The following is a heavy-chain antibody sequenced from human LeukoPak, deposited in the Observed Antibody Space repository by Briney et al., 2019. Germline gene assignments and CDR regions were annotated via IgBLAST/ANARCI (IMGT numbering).Heavy chain of an antibody. V-gene: IGHV3-64*04. CDR3: ARRRYSSGWYTNGIFDY. CDR1: GFIFSNYA. J-gene: IGHJ4*02. Sequence: GGSLRLSCAASGFIFSNYAMHWVRQAPGKGLQYVSAISTTGAGTYYANSVKGRFTISRDNSKNTLYLQMNSLRAEDTAVYYCARRRYSSGWYTNGIFDYWGQGTLVTVSS. D-gene: IGHD6-19*01. CDR2: ISTTGAGT.